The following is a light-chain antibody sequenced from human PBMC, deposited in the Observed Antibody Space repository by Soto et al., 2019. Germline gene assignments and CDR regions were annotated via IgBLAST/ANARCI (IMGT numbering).Light chain of an antibody. CDR3: QQYGSSPRT. Sequence: ELVLTQSPATLSLSPGERATLSSRASQKVSSSYLAWYQQKPGQAPRLLIYGASSRATGIPDRFSGSGSGTDFTLTISRLEPEDFAVYYCQQYGSSPRTFGQGTKVDIK. V-gene: IGKV3-20*01. CDR1: QKVSSSY. CDR2: GAS. J-gene: IGKJ1*01.